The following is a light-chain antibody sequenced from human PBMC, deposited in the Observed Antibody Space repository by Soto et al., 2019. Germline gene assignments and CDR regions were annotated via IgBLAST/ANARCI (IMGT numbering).Light chain of an antibody. J-gene: IGKJ3*01. Sequence: DVQMTQTPSSLSASVGDRVLLTCRASQSIGNWLAWYQQKPGKAPKLLIYKSSSLESGVPTRFSGSGSGTDFTLTSSSLQPEDFATYYCQQYNSYVFGPGAKVDIK. CDR3: QQYNSYV. V-gene: IGKV1-5*03. CDR1: QSIGNW. CDR2: KSS.